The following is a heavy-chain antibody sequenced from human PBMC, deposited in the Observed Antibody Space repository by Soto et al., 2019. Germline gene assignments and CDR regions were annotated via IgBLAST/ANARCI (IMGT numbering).Heavy chain of an antibody. CDR2: ISYDGSNK. CDR1: GFTFSSYG. D-gene: IGHD1-26*01. V-gene: IGHV3-30*18. Sequence: GGSLRLSCAASGFTFSSYGMHWVRQAPGKGLEWVAVISYDGSNKYYADSVKGRFTISRDNSKNTLYLQMNSLRAEDTAVYYCAKVGAAEYYFDYWGQGTLVTVSS. CDR3: AKVGAAEYYFDY. J-gene: IGHJ4*02.